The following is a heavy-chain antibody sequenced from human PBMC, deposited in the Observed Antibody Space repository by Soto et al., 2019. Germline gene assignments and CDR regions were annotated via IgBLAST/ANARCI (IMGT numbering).Heavy chain of an antibody. J-gene: IGHJ4*02. D-gene: IGHD2-21*02. CDR2: ISFDGRVT. V-gene: IGHV3-30*04. Sequence: QVHLVESGGGMVQPGTSLRLSCTASGFTFNSLSLHWVRQRPDKGLEWVAVISFDGRVTYYADFVKCRFTVSRDNSKNTIYLKVNSLRAEDPAVYYCAREPYGDSQYFDYWGQGTLVTVSS. CDR1: GFTFNSLS. CDR3: AREPYGDSQYFDY.